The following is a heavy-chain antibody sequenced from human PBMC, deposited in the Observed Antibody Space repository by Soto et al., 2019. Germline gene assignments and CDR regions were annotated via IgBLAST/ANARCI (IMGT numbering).Heavy chain of an antibody. J-gene: IGHJ4*02. V-gene: IGHV4-34*01. CDR2: INHSGST. D-gene: IGHD2-8*02. CDR1: DGSFSGYY. CDR3: ARDKITGLFDY. Sequence: PSETLSLTCAVYDGSFSGYYWTWIRQPPGTGLEWIGEINHSGSTNYNPSLKSRVTISVDTSKNQFSLKLTSVTAADTAVYYCARDKITGLFDYWGQGTPVTVSS.